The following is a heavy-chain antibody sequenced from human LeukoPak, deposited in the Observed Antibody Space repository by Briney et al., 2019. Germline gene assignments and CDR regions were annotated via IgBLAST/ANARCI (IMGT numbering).Heavy chain of an antibody. D-gene: IGHD4-17*01. J-gene: IGHJ4*02. CDR3: ASYRSARDYGCFDY. Sequence: GASVKVSCKASGYTFTGYYMHWVRQAPGQGLEWMGWINPNSGGTNYAQKFQGRVTMTRDTSISTAYMELSRLRSDDTAVYYCASYRSARDYGCFDYWGQGTLVTVSS. V-gene: IGHV1-2*02. CDR2: INPNSGGT. CDR1: GYTFTGYY.